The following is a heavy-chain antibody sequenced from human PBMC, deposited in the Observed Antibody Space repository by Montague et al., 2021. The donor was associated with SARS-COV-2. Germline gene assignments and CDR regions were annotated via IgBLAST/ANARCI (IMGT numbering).Heavy chain of an antibody. J-gene: IGHJ6*02. CDR3: ASGKYYDFWSGYYSHDSVSCIDV. Sequence: SETLSLTCTVSGGSISSYYWSWIRQSAGKGLEWIGRVHTSGSTDYNPSLNSRVTMSVDTSKNQFSLRLSSVTAADTAVYYCASGKYYDFWSGYYSHDSVSCIDVRGQGTTVTVSS. V-gene: IGHV4-4*07. CDR1: GGSISSYY. CDR2: VHTSGST. D-gene: IGHD3-3*01.